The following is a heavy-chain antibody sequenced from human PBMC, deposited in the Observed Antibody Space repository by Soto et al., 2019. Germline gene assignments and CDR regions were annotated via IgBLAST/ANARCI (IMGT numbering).Heavy chain of an antibody. CDR2: INSDGSTT. V-gene: IGHV3-74*01. CDR3: ARDRGWNYYNYAMDV. CDR1: GFAFTSYW. J-gene: IGHJ6*02. Sequence: EVQLVQSGGGLVQPGGSLRLSCTASGFAFTSYWMHWVRQAPGKGLVWVSRINSDGSTTNSADSVQGRFTISRDNAKNTLYLQMNSLRAEDTAVYYCARDRGWNYYNYAMDVWGQGTTVTVSS. D-gene: IGHD1-26*01.